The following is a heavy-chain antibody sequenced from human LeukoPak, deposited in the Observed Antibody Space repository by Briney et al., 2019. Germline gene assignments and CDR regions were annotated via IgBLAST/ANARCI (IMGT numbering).Heavy chain of an antibody. V-gene: IGHV4-34*01. CDR2: INHSGST. CDR3: ARGGGHSAYNYYYMDV. Sequence: SETLSLTCTVSGGSFSGYYWSWLRQPPGKGLEWIGEINHSGSTYYNPSLKTRVIISVDTSKNQFSLRLSSVIAADTVVYYCARGGGHSAYNYYYMDVWGKGTTVTVSS. J-gene: IGHJ6*03. D-gene: IGHD5-12*01. CDR1: GGSFSGYY.